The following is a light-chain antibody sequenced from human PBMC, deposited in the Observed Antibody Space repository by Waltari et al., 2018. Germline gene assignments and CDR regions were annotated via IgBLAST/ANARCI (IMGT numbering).Light chain of an antibody. CDR1: QSISNY. V-gene: IGKV1-5*03. J-gene: IGKJ2*03. CDR2: KAS. CDR3: QQYNTYSS. Sequence: DIQMTQSPSTLSASVGDTITITCRASQSISNYLAWYQQKPGKAPKLLIYKASSSGSGVPSRFSGSGSGKEITLTISRLQADDFATYYCQQYNTYSSFGQGTKLEIK.